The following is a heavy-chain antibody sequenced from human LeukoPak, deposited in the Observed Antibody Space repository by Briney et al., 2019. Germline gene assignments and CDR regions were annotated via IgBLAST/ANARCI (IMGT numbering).Heavy chain of an antibody. CDR2: INTNTGSP. D-gene: IGHD3-3*01. J-gene: IGHJ4*02. Sequence: ASVKVSCKASGYTFTSYYMHWVRQAPGQGLEWMGWINTNTGSPTYAQGFTGRFVFSLDTSVGTAYLQISSLKAEDTAVYYCARGSGYFDYWGQGTLVTVSS. CDR3: ARGSGYFDY. V-gene: IGHV7-4-1*02. CDR1: GYTFTSYY.